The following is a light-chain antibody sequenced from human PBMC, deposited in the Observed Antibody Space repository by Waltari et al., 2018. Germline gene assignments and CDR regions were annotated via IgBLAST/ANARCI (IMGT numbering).Light chain of an antibody. J-gene: IGKJ1*01. CDR1: QVISKW. CDR3: QQASSFPPL. CDR2: AAS. V-gene: IGKV1-12*01. Sequence: DIPMTQSPSSVSASLGDRITITGRARQVISKWLAWYKQNPGKAPKLLIYAASSLQIGVPSRFSGSGSGTDFTLTISSLQPEDFATYYCQQASSFPPLFGQGTKVEIK.